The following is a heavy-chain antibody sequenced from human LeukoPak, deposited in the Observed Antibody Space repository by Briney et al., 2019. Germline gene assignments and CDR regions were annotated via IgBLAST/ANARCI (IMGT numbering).Heavy chain of an antibody. Sequence: GRSLRLSCTASGFTFGDYAMSWVRQAPGKGLEWVGFTRSKAYGGTTEYAASVKGRFTISRDDSKSIAYLQMNSLKTEDTAVYYCTRELVGATPYYYGMDVWGQGTTVTVSS. CDR2: TRSKAYGGTT. J-gene: IGHJ6*02. V-gene: IGHV3-49*04. CDR3: TRELVGATPYYYGMDV. D-gene: IGHD1-26*01. CDR1: GFTFGDYA.